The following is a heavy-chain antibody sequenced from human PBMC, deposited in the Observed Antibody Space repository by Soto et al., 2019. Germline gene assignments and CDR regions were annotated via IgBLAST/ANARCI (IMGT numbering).Heavy chain of an antibody. Sequence: DVQLFDSGGGLVQPGGSLRLSCAASGFTFSSHSMSWVRQAPGKGLEWVSSVSVYGDTYYADSVKGRVTIYRDNSKTTLFLQMSSLRAEDPAVYYCDKDYYFDYWGQGTLVTVSS. V-gene: IGHV3-23*01. CDR3: DKDYYFDY. CDR1: GFTFSSHS. J-gene: IGHJ4*02. CDR2: VSVYGDT.